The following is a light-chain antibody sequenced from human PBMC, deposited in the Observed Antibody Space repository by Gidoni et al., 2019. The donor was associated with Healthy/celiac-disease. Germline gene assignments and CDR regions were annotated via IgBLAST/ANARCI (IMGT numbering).Light chain of an antibody. Sequence: QSALTQPAAGSGSPGQASTISCTGTSSDVGSYNSVSWYQQHPGKAPKLMIYEGSKRPSGVSNRFSGSKSGNTASLTISGLQAEDAADYYCCSYAGSSPVYVFGTGTKVTVL. V-gene: IGLV2-23*01. J-gene: IGLJ1*01. CDR1: SSDVGSYNS. CDR3: CSYAGSSPVYV. CDR2: EGS.